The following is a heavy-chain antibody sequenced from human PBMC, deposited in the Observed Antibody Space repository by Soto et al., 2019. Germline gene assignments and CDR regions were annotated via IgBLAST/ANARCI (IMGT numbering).Heavy chain of an antibody. Sequence: TLSLPCTVSGGSISSGDYYWSWIRQPPGKGLEWIGFIYYSGSTNYNPSLKSRVDISVDASRNQFSLRLTSVTAADTAVYYCARETAPARDYYYLMDVWGQGTTVTDS. CDR2: IYYSGST. CDR1: GGSISSGDYY. V-gene: IGHV4-30-4*01. CDR3: ARETAPARDYYYLMDV. J-gene: IGHJ6*02. D-gene: IGHD2-2*01.